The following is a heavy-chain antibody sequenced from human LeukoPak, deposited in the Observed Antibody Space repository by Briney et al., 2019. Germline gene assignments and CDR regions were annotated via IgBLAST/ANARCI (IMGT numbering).Heavy chain of an antibody. CDR1: GFTLSSYA. Sequence: GGFLRLSCAASGFTLSSYAMSWVRQAAGKGRRWVSVISSSGDNTYYAASVKDRFPISRDNSNYALYLQLNSLRAEDTAVYYCVIPGSGCACGPIDYWGQGTLVTVSS. J-gene: IGHJ4*02. CDR2: ISSSGDNT. CDR3: VIPGSGCACGPIDY. V-gene: IGHV3-23*01. D-gene: IGHD5-12*01.